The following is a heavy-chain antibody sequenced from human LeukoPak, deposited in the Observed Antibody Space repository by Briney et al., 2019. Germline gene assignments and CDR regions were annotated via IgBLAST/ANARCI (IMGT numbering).Heavy chain of an antibody. J-gene: IGHJ6*03. Sequence: PSETLSLTCTVSGGSISSYYWSWIRQPPGKGLEWIGYIYYSGSTNYNPSLKSRVTISVDTSKNQFSLKLSSVTAADTAVYYCARGDIVATIDSPFYYYYYYMDVWGKGTTVTISS. CDR3: ARGDIVATIDSPFYYYYYYMDV. CDR2: IYYSGST. D-gene: IGHD5-12*01. V-gene: IGHV4-59*01. CDR1: GGSISSYY.